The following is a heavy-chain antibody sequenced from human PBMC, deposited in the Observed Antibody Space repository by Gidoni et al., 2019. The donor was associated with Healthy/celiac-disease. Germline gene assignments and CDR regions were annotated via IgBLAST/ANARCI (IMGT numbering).Heavy chain of an antibody. J-gene: IGHJ5*02. CDR1: GGTFSSYA. V-gene: IGHV1-69*06. CDR2: FIPIFGTA. CDR3: ARDGVTGTTPYNWFDP. D-gene: IGHD1-7*01. Sequence: QVQLVQSGAEVKKPGSSVKVSCKASGGTFSSYAISWVRQAPGQGLEWMGGFIPIFGTANYAQKFQGRVTITADKSTSTAYMELSSLRSEDTAVYYCARDGVTGTTPYNWFDPWGQGTLVTVSS.